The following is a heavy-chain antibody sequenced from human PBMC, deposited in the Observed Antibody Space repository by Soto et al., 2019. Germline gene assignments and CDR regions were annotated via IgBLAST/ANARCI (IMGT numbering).Heavy chain of an antibody. Sequence: PGGSLRLSCAASGFTFSSYSMNWVRQAPGKGLEWVSSISSSSSYIYYADSVKGRFTISRDNAKNSLYLQMNSLRAEDTAVYYCARDPGGSCYFCMDDWGQGTMVTVSS. CDR3: ARDPGGSCYFCMDD. D-gene: IGHD2-15*01. CDR1: GFTFSSYS. V-gene: IGHV3-21*01. J-gene: IGHJ6*02. CDR2: ISSSSSYI.